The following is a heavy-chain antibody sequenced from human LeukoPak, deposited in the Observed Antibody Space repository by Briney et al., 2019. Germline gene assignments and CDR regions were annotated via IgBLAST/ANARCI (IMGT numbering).Heavy chain of an antibody. V-gene: IGHV3-23*01. J-gene: IGHJ4*02. CDR1: GFTFSNYA. CDR2: ISRSGGNT. Sequence: GGSLRLSCAASGFTFSNYAMSWVRQAPGKGLEWVSGISRSGGNTYYADSVKGRFTISRDNSKNTLYLQMNSLRAEDTAVYYCARSDILTGYYASFDYWGQGTLVTVSS. D-gene: IGHD3-9*01. CDR3: ARSDILTGYYASFDY.